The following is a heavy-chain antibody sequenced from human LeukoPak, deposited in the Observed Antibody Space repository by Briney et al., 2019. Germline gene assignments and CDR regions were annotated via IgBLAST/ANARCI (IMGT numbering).Heavy chain of an antibody. Sequence: GSLRLSCAASGFTFSSFNMNWVRQAPGKGLEWVSSISSSSDYIFDADSVKGRFTISRDNAKNSLFLHMNSLRVDDTAIYFCARARVDYLTDYWGQGTLVTVSS. J-gene: IGHJ4*02. CDR3: ARARVDYLTDY. D-gene: IGHD2/OR15-2a*01. V-gene: IGHV3-21*01. CDR1: GFTFSSFN. CDR2: ISSSSDYI.